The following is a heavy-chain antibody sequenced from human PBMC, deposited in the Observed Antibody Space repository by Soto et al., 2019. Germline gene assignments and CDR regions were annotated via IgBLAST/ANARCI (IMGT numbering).Heavy chain of an antibody. CDR3: ARERTYQMFGDDALDF. D-gene: IGHD2-2*01. V-gene: IGHV4-4*07. CDR2: IYSSGKT. Sequence: SETLSMTCSVSGGSLNNYNWNWIRQSAGTGLEWIGRIYSSGKTYYNPSLKSRVTLSLDMLNNQISLKVTSVTAADTAMYYCARERTYQMFGDDALDFWGLGTMVTVSS. J-gene: IGHJ3*01. CDR1: GGSLNNYN.